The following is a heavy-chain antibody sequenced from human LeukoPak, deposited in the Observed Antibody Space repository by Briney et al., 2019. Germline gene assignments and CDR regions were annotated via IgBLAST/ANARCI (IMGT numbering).Heavy chain of an antibody. CDR2: ISSSSSYI. D-gene: IGHD5-18*01. J-gene: IGHJ4*02. V-gene: IGHV3-21*01. CDR1: GFTFSSYS. CDR3: ARFLDTAMVNGY. Sequence: NTGGSLRLSCAASGFTFSSYSMNWVRQAPGKGLEWVSSISSSSSYIYYADSVKGRFTISRDNAKNSLYLQMNSLRAEDTAVYYCARFLDTAMVNGYWGQGTLVTVSS.